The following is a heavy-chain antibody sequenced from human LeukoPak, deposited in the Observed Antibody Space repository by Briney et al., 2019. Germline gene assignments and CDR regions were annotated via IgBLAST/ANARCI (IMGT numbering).Heavy chain of an antibody. V-gene: IGHV4-59*01. CDR3: ARENNYFDY. J-gene: IGHJ4*02. CDR1: GGSISSYY. CDR2: IYYSGST. Sequence: KPSETLSLTCTVSGGSISSYYWSWIRQPPGKGLEWIGCIYYSGSTNYNPSLKSRVTISVDTSRNQFSLKLSSVTAADTAVYYCARENNYFDYWGQGTLVTVSS.